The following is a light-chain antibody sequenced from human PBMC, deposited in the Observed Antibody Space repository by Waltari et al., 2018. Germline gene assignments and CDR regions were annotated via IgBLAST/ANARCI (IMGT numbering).Light chain of an antibody. CDR2: AAS. V-gene: IGKV1-39*01. J-gene: IGKJ3*01. CDR3: QQNYNTPFT. CDR1: QSISSY. Sequence: DIQMTQSPSSLSASVGDRVTLTCRASQSISSYLNWYQQKPGKAPKLLIYAASSLQSGVPSRFSGSGSGTDFTLTISSLQPEDFAAYYCQQNYNTPFTFGPGTKVDVK.